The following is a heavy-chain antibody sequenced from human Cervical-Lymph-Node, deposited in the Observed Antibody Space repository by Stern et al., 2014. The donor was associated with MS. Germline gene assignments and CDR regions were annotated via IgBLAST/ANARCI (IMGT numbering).Heavy chain of an antibody. V-gene: IGHV1-69*01. CDR3: ARNWNYGMDV. Sequence: VQLVQSGPEVKRPGSSVKVSCQASGGTFGSSGISWVRQAPGQGLEWMGGIIPMFGTTDYLQKFQVRVTITADEGTNSAYMELRSLRSEDTAIYYCARNWNYGMDVWGQGTTVTVSS. D-gene: IGHD1-1*01. CDR2: IIPMFGTT. J-gene: IGHJ6*02. CDR1: GGTFGSSG.